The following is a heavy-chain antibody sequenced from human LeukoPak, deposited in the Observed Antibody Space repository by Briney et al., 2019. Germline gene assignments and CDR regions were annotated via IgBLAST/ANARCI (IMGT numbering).Heavy chain of an antibody. Sequence: ASVKVSCKASGYTFTGYYMHWVRQAPGQGLEWMGWINPNSGGTNYAQKFQGRVTMTRDTSISTAYMELSRLRSDDTAVYYCARVPRRNWYSSDYWGQGTLVTVSS. CDR1: GYTFTGYY. CDR2: INPNSGGT. V-gene: IGHV1-2*02. D-gene: IGHD6-13*01. J-gene: IGHJ4*02. CDR3: ARVPRRNWYSSDY.